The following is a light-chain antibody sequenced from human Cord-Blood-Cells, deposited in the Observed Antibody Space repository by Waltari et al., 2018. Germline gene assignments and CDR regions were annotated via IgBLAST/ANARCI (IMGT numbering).Light chain of an antibody. Sequence: QSALTQPASVSGSPGQSITISFTGTSSDVGGYNYVSWYQQHPGKAPKLMIYDVSKRPSGGSNRFSGSKAGNTASLTISGLQAEDEADYYCSSYTSSSTLVFGGGTKLTVL. V-gene: IGLV2-14*01. CDR3: SSYTSSSTLV. CDR2: DVS. CDR1: SSDVGGYNY. J-gene: IGLJ2*01.